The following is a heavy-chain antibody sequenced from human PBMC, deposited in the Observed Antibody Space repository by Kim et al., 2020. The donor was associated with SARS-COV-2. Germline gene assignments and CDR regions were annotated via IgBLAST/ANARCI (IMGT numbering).Heavy chain of an antibody. D-gene: IGHD1-7*01. V-gene: IGHV3-74*01. J-gene: IGHJ4*02. Sequence: SYEDSVKGRFTISRDNDKNTLYLQMNSRRAEDTAVYYCARVVPGTNIVDYWGQGTLVTVSS. CDR3: ARVVPGTNIVDY.